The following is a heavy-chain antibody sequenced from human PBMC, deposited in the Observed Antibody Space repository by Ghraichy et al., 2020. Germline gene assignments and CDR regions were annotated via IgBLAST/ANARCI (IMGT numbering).Heavy chain of an antibody. V-gene: IGHV6-1*01. CDR1: GDSVSSNSAA. J-gene: IGHJ4*02. CDR3: ARDRLDSSGYFEGFDC. CDR2: TYYRSKWYA. Sequence: SQTLSLTCAISGDSVSSNSAAWNWIRQSPSRGLEWLGRTYYRSKWYADYAPSVKSRITINPDTSKNQFSLQLNSVTPEDTAVYYCARDRLDSSGYFEGFDCWCQGTLVTVSS. D-gene: IGHD3-22*01.